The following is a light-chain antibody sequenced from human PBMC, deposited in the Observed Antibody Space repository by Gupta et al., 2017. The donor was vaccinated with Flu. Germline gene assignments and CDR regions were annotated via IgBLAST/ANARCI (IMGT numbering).Light chain of an antibody. CDR2: KAS. Sequence: PSTLSVSLGDRVTISCRASQNINTWLAWFQQKPGRAPKLLISKASMLEDGVPTRFAGSGSGTQFSLTITNIQADDFASYYCQHYDSYPYTFGHGTKLEI. V-gene: IGKV1-5*03. J-gene: IGKJ2*01. CDR3: QHYDSYPYT. CDR1: QNINTW.